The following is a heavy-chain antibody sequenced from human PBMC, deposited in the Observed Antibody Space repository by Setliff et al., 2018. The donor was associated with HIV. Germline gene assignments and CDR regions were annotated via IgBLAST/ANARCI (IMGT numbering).Heavy chain of an antibody. Sequence: SETLSLTCTVSGGSISSHYWSWIRQPPGKGLEWIGSIYYSGSTNYNPSLKSRVTISVDTSKNQFSLKLSSVTAADTAVYYCARDLSGDSSGYYGVRFGYWGQGTLVTAPQ. J-gene: IGHJ4*02. CDR2: IYYSGST. V-gene: IGHV4-59*11. CDR3: ARDLSGDSSGYYGVRFGY. CDR1: GGSISSHY. D-gene: IGHD3-22*01.